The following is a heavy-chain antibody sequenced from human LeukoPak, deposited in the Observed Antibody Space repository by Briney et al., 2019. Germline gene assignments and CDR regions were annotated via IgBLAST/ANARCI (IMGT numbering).Heavy chain of an antibody. D-gene: IGHD1-26*01. J-gene: IGHJ4*02. CDR1: GGSFSGYY. CDR3: AIQAQYSGTPVDY. CDR2: INHSGST. Sequence: PSETLSLTCAVYGGSFSGYYWSWIRQPPGKGLEWIGEINHSGSTNYNPSLKSRVTISVDKSKNQFSLKLSSVTAADTAVYYCAIQAQYSGTPVDYWGQGTLVTVSS. V-gene: IGHV4-34*01.